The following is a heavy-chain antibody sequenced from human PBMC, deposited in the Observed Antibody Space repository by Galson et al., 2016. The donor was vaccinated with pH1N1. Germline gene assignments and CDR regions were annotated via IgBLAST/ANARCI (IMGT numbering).Heavy chain of an antibody. J-gene: IGHJ4*02. Sequence: LRLSCAASGFIFSDYWMQWVRQAPGKGLEWVANIKQDGSEKYYVDSVKGRFTISRDNAKNSLYLQMNSLRAEDTAVYYCARGALGMGFDSWGQGTLVTVSS. CDR1: GFIFSDYW. CDR3: ARGALGMGFDS. CDR2: IKQDGSEK. V-gene: IGHV3-7*01. D-gene: IGHD7-27*01.